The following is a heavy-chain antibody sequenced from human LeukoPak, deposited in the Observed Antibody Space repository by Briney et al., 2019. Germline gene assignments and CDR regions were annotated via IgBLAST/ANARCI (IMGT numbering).Heavy chain of an antibody. CDR1: GFTFSSYA. Sequence: PGGSLRLSFADSGFTFSSYAMSWVRQAPGKGLEWVSAISGSGGSTYYADSVKGRFTISRDNSKNTLYLHMNSLRADDTSVYYCAKDPPIPAPFDYWGQGTLVTVSS. CDR3: AKDPPIPAPFDY. J-gene: IGHJ4*02. CDR2: ISGSGGST. V-gene: IGHV3-23*01.